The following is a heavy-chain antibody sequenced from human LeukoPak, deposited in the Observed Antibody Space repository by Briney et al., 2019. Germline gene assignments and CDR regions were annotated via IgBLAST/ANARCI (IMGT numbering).Heavy chain of an antibody. D-gene: IGHD3-10*01. CDR3: ARRVGLLWFGSNWFDP. J-gene: IGHJ5*02. Sequence: SETLSLTCAVYGGSFSGYYWSWIRQPPGKGLEWIGEINHSGSTNYNPSLKSRVTISVDTSKNQFSLKLSSVTAADTAVYYCARRVGLLWFGSNWFDPWGQGTLVTVSS. V-gene: IGHV4-34*01. CDR2: INHSGST. CDR1: GGSFSGYY.